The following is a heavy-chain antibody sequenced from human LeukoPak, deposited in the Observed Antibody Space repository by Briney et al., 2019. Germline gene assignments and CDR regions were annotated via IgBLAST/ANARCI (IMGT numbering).Heavy chain of an antibody. D-gene: IGHD1-26*01. J-gene: IGHJ3*02. Sequence: ASVKVSCKASGYTFTSYDINWVRQATGQGLEWMGWMNPNSGNTGYAQKFQGRVTMTRNTSISTAYMELSSLRSEDTAVYYCARGILVGANRKQGAFDIWGQGIMVTVSS. V-gene: IGHV1-8*01. CDR2: MNPNSGNT. CDR1: GYTFTSYD. CDR3: ARGILVGANRKQGAFDI.